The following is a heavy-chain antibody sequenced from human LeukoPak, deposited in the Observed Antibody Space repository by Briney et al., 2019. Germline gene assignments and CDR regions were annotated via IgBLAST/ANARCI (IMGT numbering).Heavy chain of an antibody. D-gene: IGHD4-23*01. V-gene: IGHV1-3*01. CDR3: AKGHDYGGPTEHFDY. Sequence: ASVKVSCKASGYTFTSYAMHWVRQAPGQRLEWMGWINAGNGNTKYSQKFQGRVTITRDTSASTAYMELRSLRSEDTAVYYCAKGHDYGGPTEHFDYWGQGTLVTVSS. CDR1: GYTFTSYA. CDR2: INAGNGNT. J-gene: IGHJ4*02.